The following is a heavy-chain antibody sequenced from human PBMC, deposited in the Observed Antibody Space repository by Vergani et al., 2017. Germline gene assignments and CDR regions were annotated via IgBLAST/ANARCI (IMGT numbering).Heavy chain of an antibody. Sequence: EVQLVESGGGLVQPGRSLRLSCAASGFTFDDYAMHWVRQAPGKGLEWVSGISWNSGSIGYADSVKGRFTISRDNAKNSLYLQMNSLRAEDTALYYCARSEISGYYLHXFDYWGQGTLVTVSS. CDR3: ARSEISGYYLHXFDY. CDR1: GFTFDDYA. D-gene: IGHD3-22*01. J-gene: IGHJ4*02. CDR2: ISWNSGSI. V-gene: IGHV3-9*01.